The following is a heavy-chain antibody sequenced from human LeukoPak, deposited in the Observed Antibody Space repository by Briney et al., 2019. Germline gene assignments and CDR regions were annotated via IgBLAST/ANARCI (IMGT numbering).Heavy chain of an antibody. Sequence: GGSLRLSCAASGFTFSSYGMHWVRQAPGKGLEWVAVIWYDGSNRYHADSVKGRFTISRDNSKNTLYLQMNSLRAEDTAVYYCARDLTLGADDYWGQGTLVTVSS. J-gene: IGHJ4*02. CDR1: GFTFSSYG. CDR3: ARDLTLGADDY. D-gene: IGHD1-26*01. V-gene: IGHV3-33*01. CDR2: IWYDGSNR.